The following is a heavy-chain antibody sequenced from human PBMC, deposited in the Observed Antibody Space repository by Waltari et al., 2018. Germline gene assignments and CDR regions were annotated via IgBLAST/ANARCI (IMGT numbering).Heavy chain of an antibody. CDR2: INHRGST. D-gene: IGHD2-2*01. V-gene: IGHV4-34*01. Sequence: QVQLQQWGAGLLKPSETLSLTCAVYGGSFSGYYWSWIRQPPGKGLEWIGEINHRGSTNYNPSLKSRVTISVDTSKNQFSLKLSSVTAADTAVYYCALKVRPVVPAAFGYWGQGTLVTVSS. CDR3: ALKVRPVVPAAFGY. J-gene: IGHJ4*02. CDR1: GGSFSGYY.